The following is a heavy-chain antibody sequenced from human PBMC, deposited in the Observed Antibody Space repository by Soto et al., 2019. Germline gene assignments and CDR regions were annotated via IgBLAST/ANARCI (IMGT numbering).Heavy chain of an antibody. CDR1: GFTFSSHG. CDR3: ARDAGSGIWYFDL. CDR2: IWNDGSNK. V-gene: IGHV3-33*01. J-gene: IGHJ2*01. Sequence: QVQLVESGGGVVQPGRSLRLSCAASGFTFSSHGIHWVRQAPGKGLEWVAVIWNDGSNKYYVDSVKGRFTISRDNYKNTLYLQMNSLTVEDTAVYYCARDAGSGIWYFDLWGRGTLVTVSS. D-gene: IGHD3-10*01.